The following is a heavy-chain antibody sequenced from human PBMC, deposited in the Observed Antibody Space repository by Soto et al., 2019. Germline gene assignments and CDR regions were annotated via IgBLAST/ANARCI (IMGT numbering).Heavy chain of an antibody. CDR2: INHSGST. Sequence: PSETLSLTCAVYGGSFSSFYWSWIRQPPGKGLEWIGEINHSGSTNYNPSLKSRVTLSVDTSKNQFSLKLSSVTAADTAVYYCARRPKRGVGATETFDYWGQGTLVTVSS. D-gene: IGHD1-26*01. CDR1: GGSFSSFY. CDR3: ARRPKRGVGATETFDY. J-gene: IGHJ4*02. V-gene: IGHV4-34*01.